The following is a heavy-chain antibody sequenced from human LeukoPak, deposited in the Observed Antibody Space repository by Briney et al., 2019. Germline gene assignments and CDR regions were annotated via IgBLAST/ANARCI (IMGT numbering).Heavy chain of an antibody. Sequence: GALRLSCAASGFTFSTYWMSWVRQAAGKGLEWVATMQGDGSGKYYVDSVKGRFTISRDNAKNSLYLQMNSLTVEDTAVYYCARAYSGTWDYWGQGTLVTVSP. CDR1: GFTFSTYW. CDR3: ARAYSGTWDY. V-gene: IGHV3-7*01. J-gene: IGHJ4*02. D-gene: IGHD6-13*01. CDR2: MQGDGSGK.